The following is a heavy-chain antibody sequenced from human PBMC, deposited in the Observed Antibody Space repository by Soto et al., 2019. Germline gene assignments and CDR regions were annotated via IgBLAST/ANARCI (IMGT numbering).Heavy chain of an antibody. J-gene: IGHJ4*02. CDR1: GFTISNYA. Sequence: QVQLVESGGGVVQPGRSLRLSCAVSGFTISNYAMHWVRQAPGKGPEWVAFISYDGNNKYYADSVKGRFTISSDSSKNTLYLQMNSLRAEDTAVYYCAKDREGGRWPHYYFDYWGQGTLVTVSS. V-gene: IGHV3-30*18. D-gene: IGHD3-10*01. CDR2: ISYDGNNK. CDR3: AKDREGGRWPHYYFDY.